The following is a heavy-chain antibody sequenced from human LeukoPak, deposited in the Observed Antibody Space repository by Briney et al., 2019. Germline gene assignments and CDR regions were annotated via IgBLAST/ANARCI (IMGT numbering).Heavy chain of an antibody. Sequence: SETLSLTCTVSGGSISTNNYFWGWIRQPPGKGLEWIGSIHYSGSTYYNPSLKSRVTISVDTSKNQFSLRLSSVTAADTAVYYCARLSRYSSREFVWFDPWGQGTLVTVSS. CDR2: IHYSGST. D-gene: IGHD6-13*01. CDR3: ARLSRYSSREFVWFDP. J-gene: IGHJ5*02. V-gene: IGHV4-39*01. CDR1: GGSISTNNYF.